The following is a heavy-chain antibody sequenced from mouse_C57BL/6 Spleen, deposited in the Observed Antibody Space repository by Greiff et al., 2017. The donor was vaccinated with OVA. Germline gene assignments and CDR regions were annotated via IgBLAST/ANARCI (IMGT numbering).Heavy chain of an antibody. CDR1: GFNIKDDY. J-gene: IGHJ2*01. D-gene: IGHD4-1*01. CDR2: IDPENGDT. CDR3: TTNWDFDY. Sequence: VQLKQSGAELVRPGASVKLSCTASGFNIKDDYMHWVKQRPEQGLEWIGWIDPENGDTEYASKFQGKATITADTSSNTAYLQLSSLTSEDTAVYYCTTNWDFDYWGQGTTLTVSS. V-gene: IGHV14-4*01.